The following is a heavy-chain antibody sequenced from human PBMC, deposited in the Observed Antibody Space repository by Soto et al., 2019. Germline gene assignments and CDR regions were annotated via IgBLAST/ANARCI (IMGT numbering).Heavy chain of an antibody. CDR1: GYSFTSYW. D-gene: IGHD6-6*01. CDR2: IYPGDSDT. V-gene: IGHV5-51*01. J-gene: IGHJ6*02. CDR3: ARHLQGGSSYYYGMDV. Sequence: PGESLKISCKGSGYSFTSYWIGWVRQMPGKGLEWMGIIYPGDSDTKYSPSFQGQVTISADKSISTAYLQWSSLKASDTAMYYCARHLQGGSSYYYGMDVWGQGTTVTVSS.